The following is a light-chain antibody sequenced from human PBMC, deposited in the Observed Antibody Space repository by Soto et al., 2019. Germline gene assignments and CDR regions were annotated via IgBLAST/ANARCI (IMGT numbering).Light chain of an antibody. J-gene: IGKJ4*01. CDR3: QKYNSAPF. Sequence: DIQMTQSPSSLSASVGDRVTITCRASQGISNYLAWYQQKPGKVPKLLIYAASTLQSGVPSRFSGSGSGTDFPLTISSLQPEDVATYYCQKYNSAPFFGGGTKVEIK. V-gene: IGKV1-27*01. CDR2: AAS. CDR1: QGISNY.